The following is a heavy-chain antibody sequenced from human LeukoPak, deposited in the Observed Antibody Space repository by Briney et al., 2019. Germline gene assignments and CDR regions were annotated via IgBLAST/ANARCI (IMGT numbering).Heavy chain of an antibody. CDR1: GYTLTELS. Sequence: GASVKVSCKVSGYTLTELSMHWVRQAPGKGLEWMGGFDPEDGETIYAQKFQGRVTMTEDTSISTAYMELSRLRSDDTAVYYCARELRFLEWLSPAFDYWGQGTLVTVSS. D-gene: IGHD3-3*01. V-gene: IGHV1-24*01. CDR2: FDPEDGET. CDR3: ARELRFLEWLSPAFDY. J-gene: IGHJ4*02.